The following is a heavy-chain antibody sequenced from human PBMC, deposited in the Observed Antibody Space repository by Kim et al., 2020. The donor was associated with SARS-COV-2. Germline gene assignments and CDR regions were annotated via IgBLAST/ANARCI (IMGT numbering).Heavy chain of an antibody. CDR2: MYYSGST. CDR3: ARQVHSSDWYLGGCMDV. Sequence: SETLSLTCIVSGGSISSSSYYWGWIRQPPGKGLEWIGSMYYSGSTYYNPSLKSRVTISVDTSKNQFSLKLSSVTAADTAVYYCARQVHSSDWYLGGCMDVWGQGTTVTVSS. V-gene: IGHV4-39*01. J-gene: IGHJ6*02. CDR1: GGSISSSSYY. D-gene: IGHD6-19*01.